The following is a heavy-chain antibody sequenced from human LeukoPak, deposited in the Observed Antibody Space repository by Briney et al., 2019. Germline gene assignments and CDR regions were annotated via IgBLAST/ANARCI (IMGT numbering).Heavy chain of an antibody. Sequence: SETLSLTCTVSGGSISSYYWSWIRQPPGKGLEWIGYIYYSGSTNHNPPLKSRLTISVEKSKNQSSLKLSSVTAADTAVYYCARHGTFFYDSSGYLPFDYWGQGTLVTVSS. D-gene: IGHD3-22*01. J-gene: IGHJ4*02. V-gene: IGHV4-59*08. CDR2: IYYSGST. CDR1: GGSISSYY. CDR3: ARHGTFFYDSSGYLPFDY.